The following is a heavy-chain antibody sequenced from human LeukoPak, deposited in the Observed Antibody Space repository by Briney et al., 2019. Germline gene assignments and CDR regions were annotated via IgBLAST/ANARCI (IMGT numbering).Heavy chain of an antibody. Sequence: GSSVKVSCKASGGTFSSYAISWVRQAPGQGLEWMGGIIPIFGTANYAQKFQGRVTITADESTSTAYMELSSLRSEDTAVYYCARDRSQYYDFWSGQSEYFQHWGQGTLVTVSS. CDR3: ARDRSQYYDFWSGQSEYFQH. CDR2: IIPIFGTA. J-gene: IGHJ1*01. CDR1: GGTFSSYA. V-gene: IGHV1-69*01. D-gene: IGHD3-3*01.